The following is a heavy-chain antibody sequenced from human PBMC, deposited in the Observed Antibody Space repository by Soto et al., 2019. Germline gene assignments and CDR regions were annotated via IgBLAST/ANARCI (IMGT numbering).Heavy chain of an antibody. D-gene: IGHD3-10*01. CDR2: ISSSSSYI. J-gene: IGHJ6*03. CDR3: ARDRQGVRGVVDYYYYMDV. V-gene: IGHV3-21*01. CDR1: GFTFSSYS. Sequence: SLRLSCAASGFTFSSYSMNWVRQAQGKGLEWVSSISSSSSYIYYADSVKGRFTISRDNAKNSLYLQMNSLRAEDTAVYYCARDRQGVRGVVDYYYYMDVWGKGTTVTVSS.